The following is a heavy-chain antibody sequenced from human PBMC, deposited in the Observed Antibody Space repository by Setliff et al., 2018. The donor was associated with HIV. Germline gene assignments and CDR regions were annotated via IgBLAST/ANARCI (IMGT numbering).Heavy chain of an antibody. J-gene: IGHJ6*03. CDR1: GFTFSTYW. CDR3: ARAGVVEGYYYYYYMDV. D-gene: IGHD2-15*01. V-gene: IGHV3-7*01. CDR2: IKQDGSEK. Sequence: GSLRLSCAASGFTFSTYWMSWVRQAPGKGLEWVANIKQDGSEKYYVDSVRGRFTISRDDAEKSVYLQMNSLRAEDTAVYYCARAGVVEGYYYYYYMDVWGKGTTVTVSS.